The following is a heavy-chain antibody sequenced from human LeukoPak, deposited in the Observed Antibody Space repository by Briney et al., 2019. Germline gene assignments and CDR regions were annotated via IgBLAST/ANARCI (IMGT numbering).Heavy chain of an antibody. V-gene: IGHV3-11*05. J-gene: IGHJ3*02. CDR2: ISSSSSYT. CDR3: ARATTTVVTPGAFDI. CDR1: GFTFSDYY. Sequence: GGSLRLSCAASGFTFSDYYMSWIRQAPGKGLEWVSYISSSSSYTNYADSVKGRFTISRDNAKNSLYLQMNSLRAEDTAVYYCARATTTVVTPGAFDIWGQGTMVAVSS. D-gene: IGHD4-23*01.